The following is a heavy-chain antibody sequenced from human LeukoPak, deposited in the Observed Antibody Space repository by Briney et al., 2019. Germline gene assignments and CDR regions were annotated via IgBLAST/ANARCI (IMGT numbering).Heavy chain of an antibody. CDR2: ISGSGGGSVGGT. CDR3: AKDLDIVATITGN. Sequence: GGSLRLACAASGFTFSNYAMRWVRQAPGKGLEWVSGISGSGGGSVGGTYYADSVKGRFTTSRDNSKNTLYLQMNSLRAEDTAVYYCAKDLDIVATITGNWGQGTLVTVSS. CDR1: GFTFSNYA. V-gene: IGHV3-23*01. D-gene: IGHD5-12*01. J-gene: IGHJ4*02.